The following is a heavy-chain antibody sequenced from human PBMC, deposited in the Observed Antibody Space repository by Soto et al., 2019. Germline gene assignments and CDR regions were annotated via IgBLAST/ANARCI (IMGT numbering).Heavy chain of an antibody. CDR2: IYYSGRT. CDR1: GGSISSYY. CDR3: ARVGSGALDY. D-gene: IGHD6-19*01. J-gene: IGHJ4*02. Sequence: SETLSLTCTVSGGSISSYYWSWIRQPPGKGLEWIGYIYYSGRTNYNPSLKSRVTISVDTSKNQCSLKLSSVTAADTAVYYCARVGSGALDYWGQGTLVTVSS. V-gene: IGHV4-59*01.